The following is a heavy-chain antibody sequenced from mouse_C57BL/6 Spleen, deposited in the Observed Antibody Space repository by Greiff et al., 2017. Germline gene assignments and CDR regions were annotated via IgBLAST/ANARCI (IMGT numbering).Heavy chain of an antibody. CDR1: GYTFTDYY. CDR2: INPNNGGT. J-gene: IGHJ3*01. Sequence: VQLQQSGPELVKPGASVKISCKASGYTFTDYYMNWVKQSHGKSLEWIGDINPNNGGTSYHQKFKGQATLTVDKSSSTAYMELRSLTSEDSAVYYCARGFNAWFAYWGQGTLVTVSA. CDR3: ARGFNAWFAY. V-gene: IGHV1-26*01.